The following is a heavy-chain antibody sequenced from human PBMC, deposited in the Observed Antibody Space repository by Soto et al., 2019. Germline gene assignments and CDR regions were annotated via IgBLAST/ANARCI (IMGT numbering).Heavy chain of an antibody. CDR3: AKAQNDFNWDNMPPFDY. J-gene: IGHJ4*02. CDR2: ISANDVGT. V-gene: IGHV3-23*01. Sequence: EVQLLESGGGVVQPGGSLRLSCEASGFTLRNYAMTWSRQAPGKGLDWVSLISANDVGTYYAESVKTRFTISTDQSRNTVYLQMDSLRADDTAIYYCAKAQNDFNWDNMPPFDYWGQGTLVNVSS. D-gene: IGHD3-9*01. CDR1: GFTLRNYA.